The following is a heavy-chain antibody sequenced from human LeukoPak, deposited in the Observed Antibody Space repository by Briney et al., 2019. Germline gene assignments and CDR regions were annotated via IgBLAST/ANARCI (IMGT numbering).Heavy chain of an antibody. CDR1: GFSFSNYA. CDR2: IKQGGSEK. D-gene: IGHD2-15*01. V-gene: IGHV3-7*03. CDR3: ARDFGLRCSGGTCYSVYYYGMDA. Sequence: GGSLRLSCSASGFSFSNYAMYWVRQAPGKGLEWVANIKQGGSEKYYVDSVKGRFTISRDNAKNSLYLQMNSLRAEDTAVYYCARDFGLRCSGGTCYSVYYYGMDAWGKGTTVTVSS. J-gene: IGHJ6*04.